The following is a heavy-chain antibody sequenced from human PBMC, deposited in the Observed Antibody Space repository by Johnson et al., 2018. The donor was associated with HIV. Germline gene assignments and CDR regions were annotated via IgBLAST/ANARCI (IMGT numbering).Heavy chain of an antibody. CDR2: ISYDGSNK. V-gene: IGHV3-30-3*01. D-gene: IGHD6-13*01. CDR3: ARVGQLARTHAFDI. J-gene: IGHJ3*02. CDR1: GFTVSSNY. Sequence: QVQLVESGGGLIQPGGSLRLSCAASGFTVSSNYMSWVRQAPGKGLEWVAVISYDGSNKYYADSVKGRFTISRDNSKNTLYLQMNSLRAEDTAVYYCARVGQLARTHAFDIWGQGTMVTVSS.